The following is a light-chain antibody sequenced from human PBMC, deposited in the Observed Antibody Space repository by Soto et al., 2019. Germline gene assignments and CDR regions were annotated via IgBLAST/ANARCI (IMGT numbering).Light chain of an antibody. CDR1: SSDVGGSNF. V-gene: IGLV2-14*03. J-gene: IGLJ1*01. CDR3: FSYTSSTTYV. Sequence: QSALTQPASVSDSPGQSITISCTGTSSDVGGSNFVSWYQQHPGKPPKLIIYDVANRPSGVSNRFSGSKSGSTASLIISTLQTDDEADYYCFSYTSSTTYVFGTGTKVTVL. CDR2: DVA.